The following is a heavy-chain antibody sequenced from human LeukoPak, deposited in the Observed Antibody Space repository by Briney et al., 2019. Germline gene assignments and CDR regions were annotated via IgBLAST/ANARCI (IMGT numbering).Heavy chain of an antibody. Sequence: SETLSLTCTVSGGSISSSSYYWGWIRQPPGKGLEWIGSIYYSGSTYYNPSLKSRVTISVDTSKNQFSLKLSSVTAADTAVYYCARHFNGYSNGPIDYRGQGTLVTVSS. CDR2: IYYSGST. V-gene: IGHV4-39*01. J-gene: IGHJ4*02. D-gene: IGHD5-18*01. CDR3: ARHFNGYSNGPIDY. CDR1: GGSISSSSYY.